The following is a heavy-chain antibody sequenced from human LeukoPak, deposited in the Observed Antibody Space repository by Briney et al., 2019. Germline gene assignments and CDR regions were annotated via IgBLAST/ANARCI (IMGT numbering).Heavy chain of an antibody. CDR2: IYHSGST. Sequence: SQTLSLTCAVSGGSISSGGYSWSWIRQPPGKGLEWIGYIYHSGSTYYNPSLKSRVTISVDRSKNQFSLKLSSVTAADTAVYYCARAFAYYDGSGYLWDAFDIWGQGTMVTVSS. CDR1: GGSISSGGYS. D-gene: IGHD3-22*01. V-gene: IGHV4-30-2*01. J-gene: IGHJ3*02. CDR3: ARAFAYYDGSGYLWDAFDI.